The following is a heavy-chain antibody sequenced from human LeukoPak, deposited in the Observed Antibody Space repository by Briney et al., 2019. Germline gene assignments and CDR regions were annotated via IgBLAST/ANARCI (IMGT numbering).Heavy chain of an antibody. J-gene: IGHJ4*02. CDR1: GFTFSTAW. D-gene: IGHD2-21*01. Sequence: GGSLRLSCVASGFTFSTAWMSWLRQAPGKGLEWAGRIKSNSDGGTTDYAASVKGRFTISRDDSKNTVYLQMNSLKTEDTAVYYCLWWDYWGQGTLVTVSS. CDR3: LWWDY. V-gene: IGHV3-15*01. CDR2: IKSNSDGGTT.